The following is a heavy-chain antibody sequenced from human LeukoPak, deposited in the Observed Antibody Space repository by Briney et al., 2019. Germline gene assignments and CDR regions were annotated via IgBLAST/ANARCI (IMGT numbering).Heavy chain of an antibody. CDR3: ARLRGGVQLWEN. CDR2: ICSGPTT. CDR1: GGSLNIHSIC. V-gene: IGHV4-39*01. D-gene: IGHD5-18*01. Sequence: SETLPLTCSVSGGSLNIHSICWGWIRQPPGLGLEWIATICSGPTTYYTPSLRSRLTLSADTSKNQLSLMLTSMTALDTAVYYCARLRGGVQLWENWGQGTRVTVSS. J-gene: IGHJ4*02.